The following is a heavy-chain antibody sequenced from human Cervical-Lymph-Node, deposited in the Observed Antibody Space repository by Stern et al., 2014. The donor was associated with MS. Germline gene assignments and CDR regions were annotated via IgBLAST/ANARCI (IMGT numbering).Heavy chain of an antibody. V-gene: IGHV1-18*04. CDR3: ARDAVAGGTGVIGF. J-gene: IGHJ4*02. CDR1: GYTFASHG. CDR2: IRAYNGNT. Sequence: QMQLVQSGAEVKKPGASVKVSCKASGYTFASHGFSWVRQAPGQGLEWMGWIRAYNGNTNYAPKLQGRLTMTRDTSTNTVYMELRSLRSDDSAIYYCARDAVAGGTGVIGFWGQGTLVTVSS. D-gene: IGHD6-19*01.